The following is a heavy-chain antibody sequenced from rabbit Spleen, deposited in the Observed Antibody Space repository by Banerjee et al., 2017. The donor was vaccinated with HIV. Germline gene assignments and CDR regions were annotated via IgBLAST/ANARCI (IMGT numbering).Heavy chain of an antibody. V-gene: IGHV1S47*01. J-gene: IGHJ6*01. CDR3: ARAGYAGYGYDL. CDR1: GIDFSSFG. CDR2: IYPNYDNT. D-gene: IGHD6-1*01. Sequence: QEQLVESGGGLVTLGGSLKLSCKASGIDFSSFGISWVRQAPGKGLEWIAWIYPNYDNTDYASWVNGRFTISLDNAQNTVFLQMTSLAVADTATYFCARAGYAGYGYDLWGPGTLVTVS.